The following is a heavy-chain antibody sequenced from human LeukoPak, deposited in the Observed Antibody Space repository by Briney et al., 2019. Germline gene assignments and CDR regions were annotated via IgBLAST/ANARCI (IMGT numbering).Heavy chain of an antibody. J-gene: IGHJ4*02. V-gene: IGHV4-38-2*02. CDR2: VYQSGTT. D-gene: IGHD3/OR15-3a*01. Sequence: SETLSLTCTVSGFSISSGHYWGLVRPPPGARLEWIGRVYQSGTTYYNPSLKSRVTTSRDIAKNQFSLRLRPVTAADTAVYYCARIFIRTGYTSYFDCWGQGTLVTVSS. CDR1: GFSISSGHY. CDR3: ARIFIRTGYTSYFDC.